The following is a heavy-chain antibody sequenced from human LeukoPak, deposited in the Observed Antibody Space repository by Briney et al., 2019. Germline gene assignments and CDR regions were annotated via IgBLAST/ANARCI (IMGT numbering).Heavy chain of an antibody. V-gene: IGHV1-46*01. CDR3: ARAMVRGPSNPFDS. CDR1: GYTFTNYY. CDR2: INPSGGST. Sequence: GASVKVSCKASGYTFTNYYLHWVRQAPGQGLEWMAMINPSGGSTTYAQKFQGRVTMTRDTSTSTVYMELSSLRYEDTAVYYCARAMVRGPSNPFDSWGQGTLVTVSS. D-gene: IGHD3-10*01. J-gene: IGHJ4*02.